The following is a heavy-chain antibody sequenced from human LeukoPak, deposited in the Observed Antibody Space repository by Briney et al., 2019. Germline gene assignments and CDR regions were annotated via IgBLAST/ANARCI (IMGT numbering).Heavy chain of an antibody. Sequence: GGSLRLSCAASGRYWMHWVRQAPGKGLVWVSRIASDGSSTTYADSVKGRFSISRDNAKNTLYLQMNSLRVEDTAVYYCARGRPHGDDYWGQGTLVTVSS. CDR2: IASDGSST. J-gene: IGHJ4*02. CDR1: GRYW. D-gene: IGHD2-21*01. V-gene: IGHV3-74*01. CDR3: ARGRPHGDDY.